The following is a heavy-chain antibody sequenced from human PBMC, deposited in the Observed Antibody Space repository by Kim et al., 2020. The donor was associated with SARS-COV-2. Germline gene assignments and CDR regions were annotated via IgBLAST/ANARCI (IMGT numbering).Heavy chain of an antibody. D-gene: IGHD3-3*01. V-gene: IGHV4-39*01. J-gene: IGHJ5*02. Sequence: SETLSLTCTVSGGSISSSSYYWGWIRQPPGKGLEWIGSIYYSGSTYYNPSLKSRVTISVDTSKNQFSLKLSSVTAADTAVYYCARQVGPLGHDFWSGYLVGFDPWGQGTLVTVSS. CDR2: IYYSGST. CDR3: ARQVGPLGHDFWSGYLVGFDP. CDR1: GGSISSSSYY.